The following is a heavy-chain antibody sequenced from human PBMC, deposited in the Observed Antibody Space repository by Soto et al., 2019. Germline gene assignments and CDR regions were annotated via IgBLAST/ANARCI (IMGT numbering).Heavy chain of an antibody. J-gene: IGHJ3*01. D-gene: IGHD6-19*01. CDR1: GGSISSSSYY. Sequence: PSETLSLTCTVSGGSISSSSYYWGWIRQPPGKGLEWIGSIFYSGSTYYNPSLKSRVTISVDTSKNQFSLKLSSVTAADTAVYYCARQRYSSGSFGWGQGTMVTVSS. V-gene: IGHV4-39*01. CDR2: IFYSGST. CDR3: ARQRYSSGSFG.